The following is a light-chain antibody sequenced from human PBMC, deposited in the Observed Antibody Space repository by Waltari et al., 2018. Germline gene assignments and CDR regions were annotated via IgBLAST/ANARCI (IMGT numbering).Light chain of an antibody. J-gene: IGKJ5*01. Sequence: DIQMTQSPSAMSASVGDRVAITCRASQDIGNYLAWFQQKPGPVPKRLIYAVSSLESGVPSRFSGSDSGTEFTLTINRLQPEDLATYFCLQHYTYPPTFGQGTRLEI. CDR2: AVS. V-gene: IGKV1-17*03. CDR3: LQHYTYPPT. CDR1: QDIGNY.